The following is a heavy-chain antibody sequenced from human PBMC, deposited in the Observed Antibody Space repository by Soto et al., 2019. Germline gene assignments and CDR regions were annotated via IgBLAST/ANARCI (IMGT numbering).Heavy chain of an antibody. J-gene: IGHJ6*02. CDR3: ARGGQRSRPERYYGMDV. Sequence: SETLSLTCAVYGGSFSGYYWSWIRQPPGKGLEWIGEINHSGSTNYNPSLKSRVTISVDTSKNQFSLKLSSVTAADTAVYYCARGGQRSRPERYYGMDVWGQGTTVTVSS. CDR1: GGSFSGYY. D-gene: IGHD1-26*01. CDR2: INHSGST. V-gene: IGHV4-34*01.